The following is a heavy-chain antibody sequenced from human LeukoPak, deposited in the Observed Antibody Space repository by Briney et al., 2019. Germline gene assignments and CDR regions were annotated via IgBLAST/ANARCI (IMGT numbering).Heavy chain of an antibody. J-gene: IGHJ4*02. D-gene: IGHD2-21*02. CDR1: GFTFSSYS. CDR3: ARGGDPFDY. V-gene: IGHV3-21*01. Sequence: PGGSLRLSCAASGFTFSSYSMNWVRQAPGKGLEWVSFISSGSNCLYYAESVKGRITISRDNAKNSLYLQMNSLRGEDTAVYYCARGGDPFDYWGQGTLVTVSS. CDR2: ISSGSNCL.